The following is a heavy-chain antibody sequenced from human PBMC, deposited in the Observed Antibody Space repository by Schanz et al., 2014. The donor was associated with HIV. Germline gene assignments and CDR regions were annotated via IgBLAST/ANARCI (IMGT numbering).Heavy chain of an antibody. J-gene: IGHJ4*02. CDR3: TRAGGVYSEGAY. V-gene: IGHV3-30*03. CDR2: ISYDGSNK. D-gene: IGHD2-8*02. Sequence: VQLVESGGGVVQPGRSLRLSCAASGFTFITYGMHWVRQAPGKGLEWVAGISYDGSNKYYADSVKGRFTISRDSFNNTLYLHMTSLRAEDTAVYYCTRAGGVYSEGAYWGPGTLVTVSA. CDR1: GFTFITYG.